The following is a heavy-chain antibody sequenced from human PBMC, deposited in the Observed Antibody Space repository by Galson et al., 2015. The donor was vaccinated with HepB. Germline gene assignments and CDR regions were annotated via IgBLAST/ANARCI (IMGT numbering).Heavy chain of an antibody. CDR3: ATVFIRRDSDYDNWFDP. CDR1: GYTFTDYY. CDR2: VDPEDGET. V-gene: IGHV1-69-2*01. D-gene: IGHD5-12*01. Sequence: VKVSCKVSGYTFTDYYMHWVQQAPGKGLEWMGLVDPEDGETIYAEKFQGRVTITADTSTDTAYMELSSLRSEDTAVYYCATVFIRRDSDYDNWFDPWGQGTLVTVSS. J-gene: IGHJ5*02.